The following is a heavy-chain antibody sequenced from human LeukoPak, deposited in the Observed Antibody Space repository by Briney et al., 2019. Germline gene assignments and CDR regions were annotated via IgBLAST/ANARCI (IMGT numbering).Heavy chain of an antibody. CDR1: GFPFSTYW. CDR3: APQLWDHPGP. Sequence: GGSLRLSCAASGFPFSTYWMSWVRQAPGKGLEWVANINQDGTEKYYVDSVKGRFTISRDYAKNTLYLQINSLRAEDTAVYYCAPQLWDHPGPWGQGTLVIVSS. V-gene: IGHV3-7*03. J-gene: IGHJ5*02. D-gene: IGHD3-16*01. CDR2: INQDGTEK.